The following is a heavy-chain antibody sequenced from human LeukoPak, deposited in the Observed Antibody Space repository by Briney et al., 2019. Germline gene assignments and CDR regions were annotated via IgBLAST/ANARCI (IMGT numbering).Heavy chain of an antibody. D-gene: IGHD2-15*01. CDR1: GYTFTEYY. V-gene: IGHV1-2*02. CDR3: TRVGRGPDF. Sequence: ASVKVSCKTSGYTFTEYYIHWVRQAPGHGLEWMGWINPNSGGTNYAQKFQGRVTMTRNTSISTVFMELSSLRSDDTAVYYCTRVGRGPDFWGQGTLVTVSS. J-gene: IGHJ4*02. CDR2: INPNSGGT.